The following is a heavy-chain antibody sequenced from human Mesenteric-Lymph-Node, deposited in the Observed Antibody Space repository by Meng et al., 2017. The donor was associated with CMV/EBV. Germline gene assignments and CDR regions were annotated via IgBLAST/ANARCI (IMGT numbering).Heavy chain of an antibody. CDR3: AREEGYTRPHYLDY. J-gene: IGHJ4*02. CDR1: GFTFSIYS. CDR2: IYSDGGTT. D-gene: IGHD6-13*01. Sequence: GESLKISCAASGFTFSIYSIAWVRQAPGKGLEWVAVIYSDGGTTDYADSVKGRFTISRDNSKNTLYLQMNSLRAEDTAVYYCAREEGYTRPHYLDYWGQGTLVTVSS. V-gene: IGHV3-23*03.